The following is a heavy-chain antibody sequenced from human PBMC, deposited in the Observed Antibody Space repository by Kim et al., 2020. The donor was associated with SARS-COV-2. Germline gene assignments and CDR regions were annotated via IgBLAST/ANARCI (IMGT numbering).Heavy chain of an antibody. Sequence: GDAVKGRFTIPRDQTKNPLYLQINSLRAADTAVYYCAKGRSTSCYTDFDCWGQGTLVTVSS. J-gene: IGHJ4*02. V-gene: IGHV3-23*01. CDR3: AKGRSTSCYTDFDC. D-gene: IGHD2-2*02.